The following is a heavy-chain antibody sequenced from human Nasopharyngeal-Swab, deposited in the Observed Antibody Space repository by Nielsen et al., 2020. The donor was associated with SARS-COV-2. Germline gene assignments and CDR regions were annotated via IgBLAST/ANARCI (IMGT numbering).Heavy chain of an antibody. CDR2: IYSSGST. D-gene: IGHD2-8*01. J-gene: IGHJ6*02. Sequence: SETLSLTCTVSGGSITGYYWSWIRQPPGKGLEWIGHIYSSGSTNSNPSLKSRVTISVDTSRNQFSLKLSSVTAADTAVYYCARHGADCTNGVCQTYFYFRMDVWGQGTTVSVSS. CDR1: GGSITGYY. V-gene: IGHV4-59*08. CDR3: ARHGADCTNGVCQTYFYFRMDV.